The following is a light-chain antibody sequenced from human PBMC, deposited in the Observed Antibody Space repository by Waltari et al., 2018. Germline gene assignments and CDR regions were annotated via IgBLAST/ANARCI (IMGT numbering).Light chain of an antibody. Sequence: EIVLTQSPGTLSLSPGERATLSCRASQSVKGTLAWYQQKPGQSPRLLIYGYSTRATGIPDRFSGSGFVTDFTLTISRLEPEDFAVYYCQHYVSLPVTFGQGTKVEIK. V-gene: IGKV3-20*01. CDR2: GYS. CDR3: QHYVSLPVT. J-gene: IGKJ1*01. CDR1: QSVKGT.